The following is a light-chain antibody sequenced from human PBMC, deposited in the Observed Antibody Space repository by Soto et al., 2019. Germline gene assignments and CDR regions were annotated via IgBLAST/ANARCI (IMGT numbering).Light chain of an antibody. CDR1: QGISSW. CDR2: DAS. V-gene: IGKV1-5*01. Sequence: DIQMTQSTYSVSASVGDRVTITCRSSQGISSWLACYQQKPGKATQLLMHDASSLESGVPSRFSGSASGTEFTLTISSLQPDDFAPYFCQQYSTYPWTFGQGTKV. J-gene: IGKJ1*01. CDR3: QQYSTYPWT.